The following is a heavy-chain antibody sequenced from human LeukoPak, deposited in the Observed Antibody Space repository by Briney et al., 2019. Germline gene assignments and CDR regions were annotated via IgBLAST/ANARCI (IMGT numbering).Heavy chain of an antibody. J-gene: IGHJ6*03. Sequence: ASVKVSCKASGYTFTGYYMHWVRQAPGQGLEWMGWINPNSGGTNYAQKFQGRVTMTRDTSISTAYMELSRLRSDDTAVYYCARARPMVRGVGDYMDVWGKGTTVTVSS. CDR2: INPNSGGT. CDR3: ARARPMVRGVGDYMDV. V-gene: IGHV1-2*02. D-gene: IGHD3-10*01. CDR1: GYTFTGYY.